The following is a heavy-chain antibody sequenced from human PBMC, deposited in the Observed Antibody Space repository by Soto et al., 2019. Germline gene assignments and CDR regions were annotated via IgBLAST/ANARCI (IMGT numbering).Heavy chain of an antibody. CDR3: ARASHCSVASCSRATYYYIDV. CDR1: GFTFSYHG. CDR2: IWYDGSNK. V-gene: IGHV3-33*01. D-gene: IGHD2-15*01. J-gene: IGHJ6*03. Sequence: QVQLVESGGGVVQPGRSLRLSCAASGFTFSYHGMHWVRQAPGKGLEWVAVIWYDGSNKYYVDSVKGRFTISRDNSKNSLYMQMNSLGAEDTAVYYCARASHCSVASCSRATYYYIDVWGKGTTVNVYS.